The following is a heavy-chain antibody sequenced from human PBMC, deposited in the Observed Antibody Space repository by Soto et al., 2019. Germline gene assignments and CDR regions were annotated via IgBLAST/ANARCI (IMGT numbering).Heavy chain of an antibody. CDR2: LYHGGSP. CDR3: ARVGPWVPYYYDSSPYTFENWFDP. Sequence: PSETLSLTCAVSGYSISSGYYWGWLRQPPGKGLEWIGSLYHGGSPYYNPSLNSRVTLSIDMTNNHVSLILNSVTAADTAVYYCARVGPWVPYYYDSSPYTFENWFDPWGQGTLVTVSS. D-gene: IGHD3-22*01. J-gene: IGHJ5*02. CDR1: GYSISSGYY. V-gene: IGHV4-38-2*01.